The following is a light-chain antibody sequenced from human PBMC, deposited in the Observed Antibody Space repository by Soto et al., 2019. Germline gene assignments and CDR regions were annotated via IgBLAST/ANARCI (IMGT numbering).Light chain of an antibody. CDR1: QSISSY. CDR2: AAS. V-gene: IGKV1-39*01. CDR3: QQSYRTPHP. Sequence: DIQMTQSPSSLSASVGDRVTITCRASQSISSYLNWYQQKPGKAPKLLIYAASSLQSGVPSRFSGSGSGTDFTLTISSLQPEDFATYCCQQSYRTPHPFGQGTKLEIK. J-gene: IGKJ2*01.